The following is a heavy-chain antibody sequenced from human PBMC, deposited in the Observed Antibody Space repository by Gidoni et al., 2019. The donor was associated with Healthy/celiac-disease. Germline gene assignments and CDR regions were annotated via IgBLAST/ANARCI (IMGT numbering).Heavy chain of an antibody. CDR2: IRSKAYGGTT. J-gene: IGHJ4*02. D-gene: IGHD3-22*01. CDR3: TRDYYDSSGYYYPFDY. V-gene: IGHV3-49*05. CDR1: GFTFGEQA. Sequence: EVQLVVSGGGLVMPGRSMIPSCTPSGFTFGEQAMSWFRQAPGKGLGWVGYIRSKAYGGTTEYAASVKGRFTISRDDSKSIAYLQMNSLKTEDTAVYYCTRDYYDSSGYYYPFDYWGQGTLVTVSS.